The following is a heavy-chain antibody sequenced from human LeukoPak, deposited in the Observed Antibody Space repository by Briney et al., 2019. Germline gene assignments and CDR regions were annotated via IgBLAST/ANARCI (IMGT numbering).Heavy chain of an antibody. CDR2: IYTTGKT. CDR1: TGSINSYY. CDR3: ARHGYTASHYFLDY. V-gene: IGHV4-4*07. J-gene: IGHJ4*02. Sequence: SETLSLTCTVSTGSINSYYWGWVRQPAGRGLEWIGRIYTTGKTDYSPSLQSRVTMSVDTSKKQFSLNLRSVTAADTAIYYCARHGYTASHYFLDYWSQGTLVTASS. D-gene: IGHD3-16*02.